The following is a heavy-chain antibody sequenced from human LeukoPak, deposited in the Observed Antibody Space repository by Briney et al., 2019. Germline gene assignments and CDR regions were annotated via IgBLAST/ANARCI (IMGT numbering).Heavy chain of an antibody. D-gene: IGHD3-10*01. V-gene: IGHV3-23*01. CDR2: ISGSGGST. CDR3: ARLSAMVRGPEDIFYFEY. CDR1: GFSFSSYG. Sequence: GGSLRLSCAASGFSFSSYGMSWVRQAPGKGLEWVSGISGSGGSTYYADSVKGRFTISRDIAKQSVFLQMNSLRVEDTAVYYCARLSAMVRGPEDIFYFEYWGLGTLVTVSS. J-gene: IGHJ4*02.